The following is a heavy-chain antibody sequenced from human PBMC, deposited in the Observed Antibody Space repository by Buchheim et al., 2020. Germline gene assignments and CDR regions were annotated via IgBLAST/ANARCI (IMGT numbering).Heavy chain of an antibody. Sequence: QVQLQESGPGLVKPSQTLSLTCAVSGGSISSGGYSWSWIRQPPRKGLEWIGYIYYSGSTYYNPSLKSRVTILVDTSKNQFSLKLSSVTAADTAVYYCARVVITFGGVLYFDYWGQGTL. CDR1: GGSISSGGYS. V-gene: IGHV4-30-4*07. D-gene: IGHD3-16*01. CDR3: ARVVITFGGVLYFDY. CDR2: IYYSGST. J-gene: IGHJ4*02.